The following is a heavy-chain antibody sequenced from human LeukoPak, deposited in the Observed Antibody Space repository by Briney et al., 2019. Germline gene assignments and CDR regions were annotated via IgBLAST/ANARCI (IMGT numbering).Heavy chain of an antibody. CDR1: GFTFSRYW. J-gene: IGHJ4*02. V-gene: IGHV3-7*01. CDR3: ARGDSSGSIFDY. Sequence: PGGSLTLPCAASGFTFSRYWMTWVRQAPGKGLEWVANVKEDGSEEYYADSVKGRFTISRDNAKNSLYLQMNSLRAEDTAVYYGARGDSSGSIFDYWGQGTLVIVSS. CDR2: VKEDGSEE. D-gene: IGHD3-22*01.